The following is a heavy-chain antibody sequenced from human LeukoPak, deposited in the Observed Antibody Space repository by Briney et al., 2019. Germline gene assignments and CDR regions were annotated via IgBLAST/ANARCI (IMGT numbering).Heavy chain of an antibody. CDR2: IVSNGDST. CDR3: ARGGNFYDSSGYLFNY. V-gene: IGHV3-64*01. D-gene: IGHD3-22*01. Sequence: GGSLSLSCAASGFTFSNYAMHWVRQAPGKGLEYVSTIVSNGDSTYYANSVKGRFTISRDNSRTTLYLQISSLRVEDIAVYYCARGGNFYDSSGYLFNYWGQGILVTVSS. CDR1: GFTFSNYA. J-gene: IGHJ4*02.